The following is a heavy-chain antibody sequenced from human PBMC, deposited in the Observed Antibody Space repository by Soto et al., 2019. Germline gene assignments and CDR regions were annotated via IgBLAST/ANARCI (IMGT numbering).Heavy chain of an antibody. Sequence: QVQVVQSGVEVRRPGSSVKVSCKASGDTFKNCVISWVRRARGQGLEWMGGMIPLFGTTGFAKTFQGRRTLTKDEAPTTASMALSRLRSEDTATYYSAADRGFGESSVVWGQGTRVIVSS. J-gene: IGHJ6*02. CDR2: MIPLFGTT. CDR1: GDTFKNCV. D-gene: IGHD3-10*01. CDR3: AADRGFGESSVV. V-gene: IGHV1-69*01.